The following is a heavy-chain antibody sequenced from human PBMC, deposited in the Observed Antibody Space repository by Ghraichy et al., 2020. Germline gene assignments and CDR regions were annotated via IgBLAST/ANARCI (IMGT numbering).Heavy chain of an antibody. D-gene: IGHD3-16*01. Sequence: ASVKVSCKVSGYTFSTYGICWVRQAPGQGPEWMGWISTYSGDTNYAQRFQGRVTLTTDTSTNTAYLEMTSLTSNDTAVYYCARDRAWGSSYLDSWGQGTLVTVSS. CDR2: ISTYSGDT. CDR3: ARDRAWGSSYLDS. CDR1: GYTFSTYG. J-gene: IGHJ4*02. V-gene: IGHV1-18*01.